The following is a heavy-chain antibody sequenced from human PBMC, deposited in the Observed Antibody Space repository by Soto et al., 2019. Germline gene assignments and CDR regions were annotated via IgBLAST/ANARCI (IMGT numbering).Heavy chain of an antibody. J-gene: IGHJ6*02. V-gene: IGHV3-23*01. CDR3: AKGSAMVRGVSYYYGMDV. CDR1: GFTFSSYA. Sequence: EVQLLESGGGLVQPGGSLRLSCAASGFTFSSYAMSWVRQAPGKGLEWVSAISGSGGSTYYADSVKGRFTISRDNAKNTLYLKMNSMRAEDTAVYYCAKGSAMVRGVSYYYGMDVWGQGTTVPVSS. CDR2: ISGSGGST. D-gene: IGHD3-10*01.